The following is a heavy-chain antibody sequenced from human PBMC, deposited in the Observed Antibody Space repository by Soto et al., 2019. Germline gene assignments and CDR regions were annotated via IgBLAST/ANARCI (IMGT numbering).Heavy chain of an antibody. V-gene: IGHV2-5*02. J-gene: IGHJ5*02. CDR3: AHRHARNAVVQAAEYNWFDP. D-gene: IGHD2-2*01. CDR1: GFSLSTSGVG. CDR2: IYWDDDK. Sequence: QITLKESGPTLVKPTQTLTLTCTFSGFSLSTSGVGVGWIRQPPGKALEWLALIYWDDDKRYSPPLNSRSTITKNTSKNKELLTRTNIGPVDTTTYNCAHRHARNAVVQAAEYNWFDPWGQGTLVTVSS.